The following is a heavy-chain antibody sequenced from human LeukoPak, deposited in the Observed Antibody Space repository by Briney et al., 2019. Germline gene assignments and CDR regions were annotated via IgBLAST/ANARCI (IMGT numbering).Heavy chain of an antibody. J-gene: IGHJ4*02. CDR2: IYNSVTT. CDR3: ARGARSSDY. CDR1: GLSISANS. V-gene: IGHV4-59*13. D-gene: IGHD3-10*01. Sequence: SETLSLTCAVSGLSISANSWSWIRQPPGKGLEWIGYIYNSVTTNYNPSLTSRVTISVDTSKNQLSLKLSSATAADTAVYYCARGARSSDYWGQGTLVTVSS.